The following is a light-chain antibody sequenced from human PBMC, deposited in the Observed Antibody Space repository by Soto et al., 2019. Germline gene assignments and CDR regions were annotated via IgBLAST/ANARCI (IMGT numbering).Light chain of an antibody. Sequence: DIVLTQTPLSLVVTLGQPASISCKSSQSLAFRVGNIYLNWLQQRPDQPPRRLIYKTSNRFSGVRDRFSGSGAGTAFTLTISKVEAEDVGVYYCAEYALLPQEFGQGTKVDIK. CDR3: AEYALLPQE. CDR1: QSLAFRVGNIY. J-gene: IGKJ1*01. CDR2: KTS. V-gene: IGKV2-24*01.